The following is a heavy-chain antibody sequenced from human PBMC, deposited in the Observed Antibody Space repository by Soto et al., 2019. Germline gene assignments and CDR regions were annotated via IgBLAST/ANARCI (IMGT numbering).Heavy chain of an antibody. CDR1: GYTFISYA. D-gene: IGHD2-15*01. CDR2: INAGNGNT. Sequence: GAAVKVSCKASGYTFISYAIHWVRQAPGQRLEWMGWINAGNGNTKYSQKFQGRVTITRDTSASTAYMDLTSLRSEDTAVYYCARELQGLYYFDYWGQGTLVTVSS. J-gene: IGHJ4*02. V-gene: IGHV1-3*01. CDR3: ARELQGLYYFDY.